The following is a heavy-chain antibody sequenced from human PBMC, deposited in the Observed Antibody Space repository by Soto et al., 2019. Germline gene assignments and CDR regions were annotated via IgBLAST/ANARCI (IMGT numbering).Heavy chain of an antibody. CDR2: ISYDGSNK. CDR1: GFTFSSYG. J-gene: IGHJ6*02. D-gene: IGHD6-13*01. Sequence: PGGSLRLSCAASGFTFSSYGMHWVRQAPGKGLEWVAVISYDGSNKYYADSVKGRFTISRDNSKNTLYLQMNCLRAEDTAVYYCAKALSIVAAAGTLPYYYGMDVWGQGTTVTVSS. V-gene: IGHV3-30*18. CDR3: AKALSIVAAAGTLPYYYGMDV.